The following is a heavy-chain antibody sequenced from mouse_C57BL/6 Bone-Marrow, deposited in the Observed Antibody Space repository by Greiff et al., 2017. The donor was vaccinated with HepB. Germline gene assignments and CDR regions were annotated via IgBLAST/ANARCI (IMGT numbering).Heavy chain of an antibody. CDR3: ARWGSYYAMDY. CDR1: GYAFTNYL. D-gene: IGHD3-1*01. Sequence: VQVVESGAELVRPGTSVKVSCKASGYAFTNYLIEWVKQRPGQGLEWIGVINPGSGGTNYNEKFKGKATLTADKSSSTAYMQLSSLTSEDSAVYFCARWGSYYAMDYWGQGTSVTVSS. CDR2: INPGSGGT. J-gene: IGHJ4*01. V-gene: IGHV1-54*01.